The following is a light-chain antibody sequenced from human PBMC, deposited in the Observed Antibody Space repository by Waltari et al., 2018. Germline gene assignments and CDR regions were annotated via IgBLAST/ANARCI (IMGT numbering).Light chain of an antibody. Sequence: SYVLTQPPSVSVAPGQTARITCGGNNVGSKNLNWYQQKPGQAPILVIYYDSDRPSGIPERFSGSNSGNTATLTISRVEVGDEADYYCQVWDSGSAVFGGGTKLTVL. J-gene: IGLJ3*02. CDR1: NVGSKN. CDR2: YDS. V-gene: IGLV3-21*04. CDR3: QVWDSGSAV.